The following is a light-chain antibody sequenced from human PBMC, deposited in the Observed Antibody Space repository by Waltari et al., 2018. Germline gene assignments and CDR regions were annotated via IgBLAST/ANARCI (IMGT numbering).Light chain of an antibody. J-gene: IGLJ3*02. CDR2: DVR. V-gene: IGLV2-14*03. CDR3: SSYTSSSTWV. CDR1: NSDIGTYDY. Sequence: HSALTQSASVSGSPGQSITISCTGTNSDIGTYDYVSWFQQLPGKAPKLIIYDVRNRPLGISNRFSGSNSGITASLSISGLLAEDEAYCYCSSYTSSSTWVFGGGTKLTVL.